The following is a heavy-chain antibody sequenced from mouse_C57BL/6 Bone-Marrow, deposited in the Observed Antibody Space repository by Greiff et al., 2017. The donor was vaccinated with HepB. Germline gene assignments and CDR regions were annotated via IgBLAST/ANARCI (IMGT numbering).Heavy chain of an antibody. Sequence: EVKLEESGAELVRPGASVKLSCTASGFNIKDDYMHWVKQRPEQGLEWIGWIDPENGDTEYASKFQGKATITADTSSNTAYLQLSSLTSEDTAVYYCTTAPFFAYWGQGTLVTVSA. V-gene: IGHV14-4*01. CDR2: IDPENGDT. CDR3: TTAPFFAY. CDR1: GFNIKDDY. J-gene: IGHJ3*01.